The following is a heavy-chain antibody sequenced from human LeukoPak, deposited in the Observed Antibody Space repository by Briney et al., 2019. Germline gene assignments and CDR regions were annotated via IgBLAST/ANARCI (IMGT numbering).Heavy chain of an antibody. Sequence: GGSLRLSCAASGFTLSSYAMSWVRQAPGKGLEWVSAISGSGGSTYYADSVKGRFTISRDNAKNSVFLQMNSLRAEDTAVYYCARRVIAVGLDYWGQGTLVTVSS. CDR3: ARRVIAVGLDY. CDR2: ISGSGGST. V-gene: IGHV3-23*01. CDR1: GFTLSSYA. D-gene: IGHD2-21*01. J-gene: IGHJ4*02.